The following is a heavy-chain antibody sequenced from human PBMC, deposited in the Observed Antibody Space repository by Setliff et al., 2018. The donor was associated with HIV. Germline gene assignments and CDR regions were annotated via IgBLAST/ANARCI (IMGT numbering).Heavy chain of an antibody. CDR2: IVYSGTT. J-gene: IGHJ3*01. V-gene: IGHV4-39*01. Sequence: SETLSLTCTVSGGSIIINDYYWGWIRQSPGKGLEWIGSIVYSGTTYYNVSLESRVTISVDTSKNQFSLKLSSVTAADTAVYYCVRSGYSGHFDVWGQRTMVTVSS. CDR3: VRSGYSGHFDV. CDR1: GGSIIINDYY. D-gene: IGHD5-12*01.